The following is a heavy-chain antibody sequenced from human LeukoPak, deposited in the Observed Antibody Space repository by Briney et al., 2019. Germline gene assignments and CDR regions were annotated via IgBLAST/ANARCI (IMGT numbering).Heavy chain of an antibody. J-gene: IGHJ4*02. CDR1: GFTFSRSS. CDR2: TNKDGSVT. Sequence: PGGSLRLSCAASGFTFSRSSIHWVRQAPGKGLVWVSRTNKDGSVTDYAESVKGRFSISRDNAKNTLYLQMNSLRVEDTAIYYCVKVRGRARVGYFDYWGQGTLVTVSS. D-gene: IGHD1-26*01. CDR3: VKVRGRARVGYFDY. V-gene: IGHV3-74*01.